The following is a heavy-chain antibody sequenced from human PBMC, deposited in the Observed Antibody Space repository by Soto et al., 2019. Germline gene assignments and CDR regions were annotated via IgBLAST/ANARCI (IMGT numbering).Heavy chain of an antibody. J-gene: IGHJ4*02. D-gene: IGHD2-2*01. CDR2: ISAYNGNT. Sequence: ASVKVSCKASGYTFTSYGISWVRQAPGQGLEWMGWISAYNGNTNYAQKLQGRVTMTTDTSTSTAYMELRSLRSDDTAVYYCARDREWYCSSTSCYFIPFDYWGQGTLVTVSS. CDR1: GYTFTSYG. CDR3: ARDREWYCSSTSCYFIPFDY. V-gene: IGHV1-18*01.